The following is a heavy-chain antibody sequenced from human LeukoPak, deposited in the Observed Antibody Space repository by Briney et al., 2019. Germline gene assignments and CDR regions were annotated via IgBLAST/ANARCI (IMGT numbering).Heavy chain of an antibody. CDR3: AKGGYSSGWYHFPFDY. CDR1: GFTFDDYA. D-gene: IGHD6-19*01. J-gene: IGHJ4*02. CDR2: ISWDGGST. Sequence: GGSLRLSCAASGFTFDDYAMHWVRQAPGKGLEWVSLISWDGGSTYYADSVKGRFTISRDNSKNSLYLQMNSLRAEDTALYYCAKGGYSSGWYHFPFDYWGQGSLVTVSS. V-gene: IGHV3-43D*03.